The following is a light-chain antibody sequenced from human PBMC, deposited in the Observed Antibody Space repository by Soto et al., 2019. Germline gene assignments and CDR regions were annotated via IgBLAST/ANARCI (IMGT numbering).Light chain of an antibody. V-gene: IGKV3-11*01. Sequence: EIVLTQSPAPLSLSPGERATLSGRASQSVSSYLAWYQQKPGQAPRLLIYDASNRATGIPARFSGSGSGTDFTLTISSLEPEDFAVYYCQQRSNWHTFGGGTKVEIK. CDR1: QSVSSY. J-gene: IGKJ4*01. CDR2: DAS. CDR3: QQRSNWHT.